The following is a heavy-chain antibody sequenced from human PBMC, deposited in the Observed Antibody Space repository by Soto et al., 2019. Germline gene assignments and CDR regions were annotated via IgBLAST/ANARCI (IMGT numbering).Heavy chain of an antibody. D-gene: IGHD2-2*01. CDR3: ARGYCTSTWCYSQNLDY. CDR1: GGSFSGYY. J-gene: IGHJ4*02. CDR2: INHSGST. V-gene: IGHV4-34*01. Sequence: SETLSLTCAVYGGSFSGYYWSWIRQPPGKGLEWIGEINHSGSTNYSPPLKSRVTISVDTSKNQFSLKLSSVTAADTAVYYCARGYCTSTWCYSQNLDYWGQGTLVTVSS.